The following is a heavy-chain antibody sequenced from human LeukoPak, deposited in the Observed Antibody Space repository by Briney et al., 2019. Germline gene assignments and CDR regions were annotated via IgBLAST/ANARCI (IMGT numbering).Heavy chain of an antibody. CDR3: AKDREGQWLVRILDY. J-gene: IGHJ4*02. D-gene: IGHD6-19*01. CDR2: ISGSGCST. CDR1: GYTYRSYA. V-gene: IGHV3-23*01. Sequence: GRSLRLFCAVSGYTYRSYAMSWVRQAPGRGLEWVSAISGSGCSTYYADSVEGRFTVSSDSSKNILYLQMSSLGPEVTAVYYGAKDREGQWLVRILDYWGEGTLVTVSS.